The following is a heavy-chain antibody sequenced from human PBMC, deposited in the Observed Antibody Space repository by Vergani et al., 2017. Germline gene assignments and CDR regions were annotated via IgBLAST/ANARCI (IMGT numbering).Heavy chain of an antibody. D-gene: IGHD3-10*01. CDR3: ARERLITMVRGVIAYFDY. Sequence: QVQLVQSGAEVKKPGSSVKVSCKASGGTFSSYAISWVRQAPGQGLEWMGGIIPIFGTANYAQKFQGRVMITADESTSTAYMELSSLRSEDTAVYYCARERLITMVRGVIAYFDYWGQGTLVTVSS. CDR2: IIPIFGTA. CDR1: GGTFSSYA. V-gene: IGHV1-69*01. J-gene: IGHJ4*02.